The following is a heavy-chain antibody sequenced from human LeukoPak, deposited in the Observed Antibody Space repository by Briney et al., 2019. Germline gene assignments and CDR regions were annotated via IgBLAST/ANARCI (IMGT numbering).Heavy chain of an antibody. CDR2: ISGGGDIT. D-gene: IGHD2/OR15-2a*01. J-gene: IGHJ4*02. CDR1: GFTFTKYA. Sequence: GGSLRLSCTASGFTFTKYAMSWVRQAPGKGLGWASGISGGGDITYYADSVKGRFTISRDNSKNTLYLQMNSLRAEDTALYYCSKVFYTDAVDYWGQGTLVTVSS. CDR3: SKVFYTDAVDY. V-gene: IGHV3-23*01.